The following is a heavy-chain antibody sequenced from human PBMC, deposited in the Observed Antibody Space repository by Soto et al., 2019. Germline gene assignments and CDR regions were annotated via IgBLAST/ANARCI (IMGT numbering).Heavy chain of an antibody. V-gene: IGHV3-30*18. D-gene: IGHD3-10*01. Sequence: GGSLRLSCEASGFIFSRYGMHWVRQAPGKGLEWVAVISYDGSNKYYAESVKGRFIISRDKSENTLYLQMNSLRAEDTAVYYCAKDLGSGKPYYYYAMDVWGQGTTGTVS. J-gene: IGHJ6*02. CDR3: AKDLGSGKPYYYYAMDV. CDR2: ISYDGSNK. CDR1: GFIFSRYG.